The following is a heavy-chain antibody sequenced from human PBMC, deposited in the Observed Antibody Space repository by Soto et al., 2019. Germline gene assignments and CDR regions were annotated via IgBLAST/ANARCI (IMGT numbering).Heavy chain of an antibody. CDR2: VFPGDSDT. V-gene: IGHV5-51*01. CDR3: ARVPDSRLGTMDV. J-gene: IGHJ6*02. D-gene: IGHD3-16*01. Sequence: PGESLKISCKGSGYSFTTYWIGWVRQLPGQGLEWMGVVFPGDSDTRYSPSFQGQVTMSADPSTNTAYLEWSSLKAADSAMYYCARVPDSRLGTMDVWGQRTTVTVSS. CDR1: GYSFTTYW.